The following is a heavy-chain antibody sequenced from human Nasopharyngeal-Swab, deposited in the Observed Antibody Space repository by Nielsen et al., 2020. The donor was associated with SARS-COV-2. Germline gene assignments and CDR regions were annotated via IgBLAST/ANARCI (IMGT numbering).Heavy chain of an antibody. J-gene: IGHJ4*02. Sequence: GESLKISCAASGFTFSSYGMHWVRQAPGKGLEWVAVIWYDGSNKYYADSVKGRFTISRDNSKNTLYLQMNSLRAEDTAVYYCARGVMAAVLDYWGQGTLVTVSS. D-gene: IGHD6-13*01. CDR3: ARGVMAAVLDY. CDR2: IWYDGSNK. CDR1: GFTFSSYG. V-gene: IGHV3-33*01.